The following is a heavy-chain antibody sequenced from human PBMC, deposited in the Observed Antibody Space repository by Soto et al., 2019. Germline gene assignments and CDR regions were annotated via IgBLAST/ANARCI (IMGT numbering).Heavy chain of an antibody. CDR3: ARGEASFGVVIRRAMDV. D-gene: IGHD3-3*01. CDR2: ILYDGSNK. Sequence: GGSLRLSCAASGFTFSTYGMHWVRNAPGKGLEWVAVILYDGSNKYYADSVKGRFTISRDNSKNTLHLQMNSLRAEDTAVYYCARGEASFGVVIRRAMDVWGQGTTVTVSS. V-gene: IGHV3-30*03. J-gene: IGHJ6*02. CDR1: GFTFSTYG.